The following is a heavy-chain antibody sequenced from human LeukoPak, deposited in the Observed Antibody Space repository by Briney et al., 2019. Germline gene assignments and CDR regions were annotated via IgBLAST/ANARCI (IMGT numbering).Heavy chain of an antibody. CDR1: VFTFSSYS. V-gene: IGHV3-21*01. CDR3: ARDPYGSVAWFDP. CDR2: ISSSSSYI. Sequence: GGSLRLSCAASVFTFSSYSMNWVRQAPGKGLEWVSSISSSSSYIYYADSVKGRFTISRDNAKNSLYLQMNSLRAEDTAVYYCARDPYGSVAWFDPWGQGTLVTVSS. J-gene: IGHJ5*02. D-gene: IGHD3-10*01.